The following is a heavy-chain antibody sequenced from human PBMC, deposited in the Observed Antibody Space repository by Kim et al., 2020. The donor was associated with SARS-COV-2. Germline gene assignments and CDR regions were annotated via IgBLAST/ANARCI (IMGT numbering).Heavy chain of an antibody. V-gene: IGHV4-61*02. D-gene: IGHD1-7*01. CDR3: ARGKYNWNYVPPPDY. Sequence: SETLSLTCTVSGGSISSGSYYWSWIRQPAGKGLEWIGRIYTSGSTNYNPSLKSRVTISVDTSKNQFSLKLSSVTAADTAVYYCARGKYNWNYVPPPDYWGQGTLVTVSS. CDR2: IYTSGST. J-gene: IGHJ4*02. CDR1: GGSISSGSYY.